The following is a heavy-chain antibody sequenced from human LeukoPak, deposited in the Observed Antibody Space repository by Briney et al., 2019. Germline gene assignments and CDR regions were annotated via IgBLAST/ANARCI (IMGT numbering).Heavy chain of an antibody. CDR3: ATPRSPDWYFDL. CDR1: GYTFTSYD. Sequence: SVKVSCKASGYTFTSYDISWVRQAPGQGLEWMGGIIPIFGTANYAQKFQGRVTITTDESTSTAYMELSSLRSEDTAVYYCATPRSPDWYFDLWGRGTLVTVSS. V-gene: IGHV1-69*05. J-gene: IGHJ2*01. CDR2: IIPIFGTA.